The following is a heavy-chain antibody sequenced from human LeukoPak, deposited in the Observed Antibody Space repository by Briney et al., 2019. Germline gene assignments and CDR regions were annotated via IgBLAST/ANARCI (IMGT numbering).Heavy chain of an antibody. CDR3: GRHRHNSGWKYYFDY. V-gene: IGHV4-39*01. CDR2: VYYSGNT. J-gene: IGHJ4*02. D-gene: IGHD6-19*01. CDR1: DGSISSSSYY. Sequence: SETLSLTCTLSDGSISSSSYYWGWIRQPPGRGLEWSGRVYYSGNTYYTPSHKRRVPTSLATSKHQFSPTLPPVTPPPSPVTHCGRHRHNSGWKYYFDYWGQGTLVTVSS.